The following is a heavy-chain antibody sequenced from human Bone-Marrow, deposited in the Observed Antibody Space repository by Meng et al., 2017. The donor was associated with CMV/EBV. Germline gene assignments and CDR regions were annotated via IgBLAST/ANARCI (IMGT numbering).Heavy chain of an antibody. D-gene: IGHD6-6*01. CDR1: GGSISSSSYY. Sequence: ESLKISCTVSGGSISSSSYYWGWIRQPPGKGLEWIGSIYYSGSTYYNPSLKSRVTISVDTSKNQFSLKLSSVTDADTAVYYCASEYCSSPGRVWYYYGMDVWGQGTTVTVSS. CDR2: IYYSGST. J-gene: IGHJ6*02. V-gene: IGHV4-39*01. CDR3: ASEYCSSPGRVWYYYGMDV.